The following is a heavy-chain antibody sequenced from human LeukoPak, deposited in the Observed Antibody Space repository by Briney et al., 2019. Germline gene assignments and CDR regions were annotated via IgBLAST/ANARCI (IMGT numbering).Heavy chain of an antibody. Sequence: SETLSLTCTVSGGSIGSYYWSWIRQPPGKGLEWIGYIYYSGSTNYNPSLKSRVTISVDTSKNQFSLKLSSVTAADTAVYYCARGGVVVVAAGDAFDIWGQGTMVTVSS. V-gene: IGHV4-59*01. CDR1: GGSIGSYY. D-gene: IGHD2-15*01. CDR2: IYYSGST. CDR3: ARGGVVVVAAGDAFDI. J-gene: IGHJ3*02.